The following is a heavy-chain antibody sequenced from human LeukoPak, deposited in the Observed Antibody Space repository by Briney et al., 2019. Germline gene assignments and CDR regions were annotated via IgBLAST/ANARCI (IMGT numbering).Heavy chain of an antibody. V-gene: IGHV4-34*01. D-gene: IGHD3-3*01. Sequence: PSETLSLTCAVYGGSFSGYYWSWIRQPPGKGLEWIGEINHSGSTNYNPSLKSRVTISVDTSKNQFSLKLSSVTAADTAVYYCAGGFLEWLNWFDPWGQGTLVTVSS. J-gene: IGHJ5*02. CDR3: AGGFLEWLNWFDP. CDR1: GGSFSGYY. CDR2: INHSGST.